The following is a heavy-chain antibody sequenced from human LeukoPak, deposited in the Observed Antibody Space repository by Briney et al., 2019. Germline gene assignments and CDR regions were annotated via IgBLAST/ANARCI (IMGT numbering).Heavy chain of an antibody. CDR2: IDPDDSGS. V-gene: IGHV3-74*01. Sequence: PGGSLRLSCAASGFTFSSYWMHWVRQAPGEGLVWVSRIDPDDSGSTYADSVKGRFTISRDNAKNTLWLQMNSLRADDTAVYYCAGVRAGGNRAFDVWGQGTVVAVS. CDR3: AGVRAGGNRAFDV. J-gene: IGHJ3*01. CDR1: GFTFSSYW. D-gene: IGHD4-23*01.